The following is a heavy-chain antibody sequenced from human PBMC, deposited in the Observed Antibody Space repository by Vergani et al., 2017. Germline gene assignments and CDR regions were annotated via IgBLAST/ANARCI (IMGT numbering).Heavy chain of an antibody. D-gene: IGHD1-26*01. CDR3: ASRGSGGEDY. V-gene: IGHV4-59*12. CDR2: IYYSGST. J-gene: IGHJ4*02. Sequence: VQLLESGGGLVQPGGSLRLSCAASGFTFSSYAMSWIRQPPGKGLEWIGYIYYSGSTNYNPSLKSRVTISVDKSKNQFSLKLSSVTAADTAVYYCASRGSGGEDYWGQGTLVTVSS. CDR1: GFTFSSYA.